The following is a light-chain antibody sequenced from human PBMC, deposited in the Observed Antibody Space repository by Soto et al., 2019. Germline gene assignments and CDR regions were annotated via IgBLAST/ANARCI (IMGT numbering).Light chain of an antibody. Sequence: QSALTQPASVSGSPGQSITISCTGTSSDVGGYHYVSWYQQHPGKAPQLMIYDVTNRPSGVSNRFSGSKSGNTASLIISGLQAEDEADYYCSSYTSSSTLVVFGGGTKLTVL. CDR3: SSYTSSSTLVV. J-gene: IGLJ2*01. CDR1: SSDVGGYHY. V-gene: IGLV2-14*03. CDR2: DVT.